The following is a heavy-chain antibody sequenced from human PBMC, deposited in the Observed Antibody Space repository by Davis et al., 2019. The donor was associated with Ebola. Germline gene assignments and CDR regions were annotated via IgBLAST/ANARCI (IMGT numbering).Heavy chain of an antibody. CDR1: GFTFSSYA. V-gene: IGHV3-23*01. CDR2: ISGSGGST. Sequence: GESLKISCAASGFTFSSYAMSWVRQAPGKGLEWVSAISGSGGSTYYADSVKGRFTISRDNSKNTLYLQMNSLRAEDAAVYYCARERSATHYYYYYGMDVWGQGTTVTVSS. D-gene: IGHD5-24*01. J-gene: IGHJ6*02. CDR3: ARERSATHYYYYYGMDV.